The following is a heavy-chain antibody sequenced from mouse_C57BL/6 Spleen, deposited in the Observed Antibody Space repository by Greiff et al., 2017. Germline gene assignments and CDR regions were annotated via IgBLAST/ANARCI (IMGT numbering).Heavy chain of an antibody. D-gene: IGHD3-2*02. J-gene: IGHJ4*01. CDR2: INPYNGGT. V-gene: IGHV1-19*01. CDR3: ARSGEQLRLRNHYAMDY. CDR1: GYTFTDYY. Sequence: VQLQQSGPVLVKPGASVKMSCKASGYTFTDYYMNWVKQSHGKSLEWIGVINPYNGGTSYNQKFKGKATLTVDKSSSTAYMELNSLTSEDSAVYYCARSGEQLRLRNHYAMDYWGQGTSVSVSS.